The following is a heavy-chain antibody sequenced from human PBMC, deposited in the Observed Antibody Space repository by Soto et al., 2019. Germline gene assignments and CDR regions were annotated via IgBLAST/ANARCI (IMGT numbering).Heavy chain of an antibody. Sequence: GGSLRLSCAASGFTFSSYSMNWVRQAPGKGLEWVSSISSSSSYIYYADSVKGRFTISRDSAKNSLYLQMNSLRAEDTAVYYCARPQRGSPDAFDIWGQGTMVTVSS. V-gene: IGHV3-21*01. CDR3: ARPQRGSPDAFDI. CDR2: ISSSSSYI. J-gene: IGHJ3*02. CDR1: GFTFSSYS. D-gene: IGHD3-10*01.